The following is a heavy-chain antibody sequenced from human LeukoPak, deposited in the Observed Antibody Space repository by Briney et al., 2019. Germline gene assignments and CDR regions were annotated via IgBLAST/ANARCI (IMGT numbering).Heavy chain of an antibody. Sequence: PSETLSLTCTVSGGSISSSSYYWGWIRQPPGKGLEWIGSIYYSGSTYYNPSLKSRVTISVDTSKNQFSLKLSSVTAADTAVYYCATLRTPDIVVVPAAISGWFDPWGQGTLVTVSS. V-gene: IGHV4-39*01. CDR3: ATLRTPDIVVVPAAISGWFDP. CDR1: GGSISSSSYY. CDR2: IYYSGST. J-gene: IGHJ5*02. D-gene: IGHD2-2*01.